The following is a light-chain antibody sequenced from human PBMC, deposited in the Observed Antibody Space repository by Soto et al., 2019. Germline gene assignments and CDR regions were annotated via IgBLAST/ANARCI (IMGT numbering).Light chain of an antibody. CDR3: QQYVNSPGT. J-gene: IGKJ1*01. CDR2: GAS. CDR1: QIVHSDY. V-gene: IGKV3-20*01. Sequence: EIVLTQSPGTLSLSPGERATLSCGASQIVHSDYFAWFQLKPGQAPRLLIYGASRRATGIPDRFSGSGSGTDFTLTINRLEPEDFAMYYCQQYVNSPGTFGQGSRIEIK.